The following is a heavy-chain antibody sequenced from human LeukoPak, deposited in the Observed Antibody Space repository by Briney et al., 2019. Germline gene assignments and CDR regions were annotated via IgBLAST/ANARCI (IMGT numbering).Heavy chain of an antibody. V-gene: IGHV3-43*02. CDR2: ISGDGDRT. CDR1: GINFNTYA. J-gene: IGHJ5*02. Sequence: GGSLRHSCAASGINFNTYAMHWVRQAPGKGLEWVSLISGDGDRTSYADSVKGRFTISRDNDKNSLYLQMNSLRIEDTALYYCAKDRGYEVVFDPWGQGTLVAVSS. D-gene: IGHD5-12*01. CDR3: AKDRGYEVVFDP.